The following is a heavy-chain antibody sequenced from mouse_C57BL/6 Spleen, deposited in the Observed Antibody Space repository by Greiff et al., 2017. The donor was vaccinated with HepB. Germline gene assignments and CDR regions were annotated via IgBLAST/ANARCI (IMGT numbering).Heavy chain of an antibody. Sequence: EVQLQQSVAELARPGASVKLSCTASGFNIKNTYMHWVKQRPEQGLEWIGRIDPANGNTKYAPKFQGKATITADTSSNTAYLQLSSLTSEDTAIYYCDTAVVATPYFDYWGQGTTLTVSS. CDR2: IDPANGNT. V-gene: IGHV14-3*01. CDR1: GFNIKNTY. CDR3: DTAVVATPYFDY. J-gene: IGHJ2*01. D-gene: IGHD1-1*01.